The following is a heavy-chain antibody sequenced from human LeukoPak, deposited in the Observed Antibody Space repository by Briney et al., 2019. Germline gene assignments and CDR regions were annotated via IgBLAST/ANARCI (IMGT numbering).Heavy chain of an antibody. J-gene: IGHJ6*03. CDR1: GGSISSGSYY. CDR3: ARFRRYCSSTSCYDLGYYYYYMDV. Sequence: SETLCLTCTVSGGSISSGSYYWSWIRQPAGKGLEWIGRIYTSGSTNYNPSLKSRVTISVDTSKNQFSLKLSSVTAADTAVYYCARFRRYCSSTSCYDLGYYYYYMDVWGKGTTVTVSS. V-gene: IGHV4-61*02. CDR2: IYTSGST. D-gene: IGHD2-2*01.